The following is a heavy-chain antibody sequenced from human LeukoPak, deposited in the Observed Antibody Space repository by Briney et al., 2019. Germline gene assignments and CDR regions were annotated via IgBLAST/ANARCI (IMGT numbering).Heavy chain of an antibody. CDR2: IYYSGST. CDR1: GGSISTYY. Sequence: SETLSLTCTVSGGSISTYYWSWIRQPPGKGLEWIGYIYYSGSTNYNPSLKSRVTISVDTSKNQFSLKLSSVTAADTAVYYCARGGGGYSYGYDYWGQGTLVTVSS. J-gene: IGHJ4*02. CDR3: ARGGGGYSYGYDY. V-gene: IGHV4-59*01. D-gene: IGHD5-18*01.